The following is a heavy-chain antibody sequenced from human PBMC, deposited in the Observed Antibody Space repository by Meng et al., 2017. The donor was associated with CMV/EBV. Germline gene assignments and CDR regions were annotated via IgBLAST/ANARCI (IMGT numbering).Heavy chain of an antibody. V-gene: IGHV3-74*01. D-gene: IGHD1/OR15-1a*01. J-gene: IGHJ4*02. CDR3: AREFTGTPWSIDY. CDR1: GFTFSSYW. CDR2: ISGDWSST. Sequence: GESLKTPCSASGFTFSSYWLHWVRQAPGKGLVWVSRISGDWSSTSYADSVKGRFTLSRENAKNTLYLQMNSLRAEDTAVYYCAREFTGTPWSIDYWGQGTLVTVSS.